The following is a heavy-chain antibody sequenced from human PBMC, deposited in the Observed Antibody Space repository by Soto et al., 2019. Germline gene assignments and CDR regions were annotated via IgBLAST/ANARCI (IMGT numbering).Heavy chain of an antibody. Sequence: ASVKVSCKVSGYTLTELSMHWERQAPGKGLEWMGGFDPEDGETIYAQKFQGRVTMTEDTSTDTAYMELSSLRSEDTAVYYCATVGIVVVVAARDAAFDIWGQGTMVTVSS. V-gene: IGHV1-24*01. CDR2: FDPEDGET. D-gene: IGHD2-15*01. J-gene: IGHJ3*02. CDR1: GYTLTELS. CDR3: ATVGIVVVVAARDAAFDI.